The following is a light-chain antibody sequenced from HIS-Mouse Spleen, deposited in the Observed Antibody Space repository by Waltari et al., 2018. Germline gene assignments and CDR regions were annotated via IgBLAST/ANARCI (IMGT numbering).Light chain of an antibody. CDR2: EVS. Sequence: QSALTQPASVSGSPGQSITISCTGTSRDVGGYHYVSWYQPHPGKAPKLMIYEVSNRPSGVSNRFSGSKSGNTASLTISGLQAEDEADYYCSSYTSSSSWVFGGGTKLTVL. V-gene: IGLV2-14*01. CDR1: SRDVGGYHY. J-gene: IGLJ3*02. CDR3: SSYTSSSSWV.